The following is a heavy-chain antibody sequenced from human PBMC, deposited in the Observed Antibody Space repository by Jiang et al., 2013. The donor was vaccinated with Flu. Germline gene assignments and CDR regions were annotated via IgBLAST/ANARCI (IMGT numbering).Heavy chain of an antibody. CDR1: FSSYA. J-gene: IGHJ4*02. Sequence: FSSYAMSWVRQAPGKGLEWVSTISDSGGSTYYVDSVKGRFTISRDNSKNTLYLQMNSLRAEDTAVYYCAKLYYYGSGSYSPLDYWGQGTLVTVSS. CDR2: ISDSGGST. CDR3: AKLYYYGSGSYSPLDY. D-gene: IGHD3-10*01. V-gene: IGHV3-23*01.